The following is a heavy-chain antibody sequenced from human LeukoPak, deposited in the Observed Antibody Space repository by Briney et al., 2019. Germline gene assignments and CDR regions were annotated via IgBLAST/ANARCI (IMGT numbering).Heavy chain of an antibody. CDR2: IYYSESS. CDR1: GGSISSFY. J-gene: IGHJ4*02. V-gene: IGHV4-59*01. D-gene: IGHD6-19*01. Sequence: SVTLSLTCTVSGGSISSFYWSWIRQPPGKGLEWIGYIYYSESSNYNPSLKSRATISVDTSKNQFSLKLSSVTAADTAVYYCAGEKYTSGWYSMWGQGTLVTVSS. CDR3: AGEKYTSGWYSM.